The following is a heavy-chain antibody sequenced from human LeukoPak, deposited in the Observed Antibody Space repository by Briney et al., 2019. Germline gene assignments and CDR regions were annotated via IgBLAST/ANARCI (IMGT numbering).Heavy chain of an antibody. CDR3: AKHGGRYFDS. CDR2: TSHDGNA. Sequence: PSETLPLTCAVSGGSISTNTWWSWVRQPPGKGLEWIGQTSHDGNADYTPSLKSRVTISVDRSKNQLSLKLNSVTAADSAVYYCAKHGGRYFDSWGRGTLVTVSS. V-gene: IGHV4/OR15-8*01. J-gene: IGHJ4*02. D-gene: IGHD4-23*01. CDR1: GGSISTNTW.